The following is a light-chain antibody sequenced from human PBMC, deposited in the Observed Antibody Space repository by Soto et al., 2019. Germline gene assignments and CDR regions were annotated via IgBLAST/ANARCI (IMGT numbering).Light chain of an antibody. CDR2: DAS. CDR3: QQRSNWPPWT. CDR1: QSVSSY. Sequence: EIVLTQSPATLSLSPGERATLSCRASQSVSSYLAWYQQKPGQAPRPLIYDASNRATGIPARFSGSGSGTDFTLTISSLEPEDFAVYYCQQRSNWPPWTFGQGTKVAIK. J-gene: IGKJ1*01. V-gene: IGKV3-11*01.